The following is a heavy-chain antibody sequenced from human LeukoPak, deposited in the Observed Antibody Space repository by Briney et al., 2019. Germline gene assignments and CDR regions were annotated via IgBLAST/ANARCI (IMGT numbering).Heavy chain of an antibody. D-gene: IGHD6-13*01. V-gene: IGHV4-39*01. CDR2: IYYGGTT. CDR3: ARLAAVGAGLDY. CDR1: GGSISGSSYY. Sequence: SETLSLTCTVSGGSISGSSYYWGWIRQPPGRGLEWIGSIYYGGTTYYNPSLKSRITISVDTSKNQFSLRLSSVTAADTAVYYCARLAAVGAGLDYWGQGTLVTVSS. J-gene: IGHJ4*02.